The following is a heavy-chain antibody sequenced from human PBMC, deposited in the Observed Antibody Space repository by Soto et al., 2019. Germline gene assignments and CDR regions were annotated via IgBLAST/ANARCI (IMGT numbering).Heavy chain of an antibody. Sequence: SETLSLTCTVSGGSISSYYWSWIRQPPGKGLEWIGYIYYSGSTNYNPSLKSRVTISVDTSKNQFSLKLSSVTAADTAVYYCARGPWGGYEGRWGQGTLVTVSS. CDR2: IYYSGST. J-gene: IGHJ4*02. CDR1: GGSISSYY. CDR3: ARGPWGGYEGR. V-gene: IGHV4-59*01. D-gene: IGHD5-12*01.